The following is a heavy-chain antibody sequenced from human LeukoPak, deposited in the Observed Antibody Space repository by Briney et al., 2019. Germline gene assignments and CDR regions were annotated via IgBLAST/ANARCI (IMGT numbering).Heavy chain of an antibody. V-gene: IGHV3-74*01. CDR2: INFDESST. CDR1: GFTFSSYW. CDR3: ARDLTYGSGSYSLGY. Sequence: GGSLRLSCAASGFTFSSYWMHWVRQAPGKGLVWVSRINFDESSTNYADSVKGRFTISRDNAKNTLYLQMNTLRAEDTTVYYCARDLTYGSGSYSLGYWGQGTLVTVSS. D-gene: IGHD3-10*01. J-gene: IGHJ4*02.